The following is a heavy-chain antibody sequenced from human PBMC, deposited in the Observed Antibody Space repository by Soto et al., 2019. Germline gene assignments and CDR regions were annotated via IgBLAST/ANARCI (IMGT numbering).Heavy chain of an antibody. CDR2: IYGTGST. V-gene: IGHV4-4*02. CDR3: ASRDPGTSVDY. CDR1: GGSFTSNNW. Sequence: LRRTLSLTCAVSGGSFTSNNWWTWVRQPPGQGLEWIGEIYGTGSTNYNPSLKSRVTISLDKSENQFSLKVTSLTAADTAVYYCASRDPGTSVDYWGQGTLVTVSS. D-gene: IGHD1-7*01. J-gene: IGHJ4*02.